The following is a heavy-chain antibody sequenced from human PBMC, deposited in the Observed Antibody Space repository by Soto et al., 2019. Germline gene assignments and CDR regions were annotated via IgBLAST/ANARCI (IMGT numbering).Heavy chain of an antibody. CDR3: AKAASSWWIVRRVDY. V-gene: IGHV3-23*01. CDR2: ISGSGGST. D-gene: IGHD6-13*01. CDR1: GFTFSSYA. Sequence: GSLRRSCAASGFTFSSYAMSLVRQAPGKGLEWVSAISGSGGSTYYADSVKGRFTISRDNSKNTLYLQMNSLRADDTAVYYCAKAASSWWIVRRVDYWGQGPLVTVSS. J-gene: IGHJ4*02.